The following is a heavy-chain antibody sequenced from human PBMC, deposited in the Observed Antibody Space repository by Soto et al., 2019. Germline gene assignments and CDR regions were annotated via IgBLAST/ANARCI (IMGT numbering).Heavy chain of an antibody. Sequence: PGGALRLSSEASGVPFSGYGMHWVRQAPGKGLEWVAVISYDGSNKYYADSVKGRFTISRDNSKNTLYLQMNSLRAEDTAVYYCAKDRHGHYGANWFDPWGQGTLVTVSS. CDR3: AKDRHGHYGANWFDP. CDR1: GVPFSGYG. J-gene: IGHJ5*02. V-gene: IGHV3-30*18. CDR2: ISYDGSNK. D-gene: IGHD4-17*01.